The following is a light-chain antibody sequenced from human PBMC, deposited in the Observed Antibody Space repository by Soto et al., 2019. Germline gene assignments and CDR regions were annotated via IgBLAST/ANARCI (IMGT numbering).Light chain of an antibody. Sequence: QSALTQPASVSGSPGQSITISCTGTSSDVGGYNHVPWYQKHPGKAPKLMIYDVSDRPSGISNRFSGSKSGNTASLTISGLQAEDEADYYCSSYTSSTTSVLFGGGTKLTVL. CDR2: DVS. V-gene: IGLV2-14*01. J-gene: IGLJ2*01. CDR1: SSDVGGYNH. CDR3: SSYTSSTTSVL.